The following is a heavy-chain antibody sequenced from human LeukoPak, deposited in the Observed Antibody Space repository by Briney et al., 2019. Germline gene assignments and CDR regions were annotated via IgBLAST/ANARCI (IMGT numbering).Heavy chain of an antibody. CDR3: ATLHGDYEYSFDP. CDR2: FDPEDGET. CDR1: GYTLTESS. J-gene: IGHJ5*02. D-gene: IGHD4-17*01. Sequence: SVKVSCKVSGYTLTESSMHWVRQAPGKGLEWMGGFDPEDGETTYAQKFQGRVTMTEDTSTDTAYMELSSLRSEDTAVYYCATLHGDYEYSFDPWGQGTLVTVSS. V-gene: IGHV1-24*01.